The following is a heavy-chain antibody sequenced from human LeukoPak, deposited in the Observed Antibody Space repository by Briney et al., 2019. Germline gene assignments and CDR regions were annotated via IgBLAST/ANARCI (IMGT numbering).Heavy chain of an antibody. Sequence: PSQTLSLTCTVSGGSISSGDYYWGWIRQPPGKGLEWTGSIYYSGSTYYNPSLKSRVTISVDTSKNQFSLKLSSVTAADTAVYYCARDDYSSGGTGHDAFDIWGQGTMVTVSS. CDR1: GGSISSGDYY. V-gene: IGHV4-39*07. D-gene: IGHD6-19*01. J-gene: IGHJ3*02. CDR2: IYYSGST. CDR3: ARDDYSSGGTGHDAFDI.